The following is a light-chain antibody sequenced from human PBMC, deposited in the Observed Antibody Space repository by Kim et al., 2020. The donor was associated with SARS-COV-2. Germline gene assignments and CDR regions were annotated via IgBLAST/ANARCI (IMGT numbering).Light chain of an antibody. CDR1: QTVLSNSNNKNY. CDR2: WAS. J-gene: IGKJ1*01. V-gene: IGKV4-1*01. Sequence: DIVMTQSPDSLAVSLGERATINCKSSQTVLSNSNNKNYLAWYQQKPGQPPNLLIYWASTRESGVPDRFSGSGSGTDFTLTISILQAEDVAVYYCQQYYSAPLTFGQGTKVDIK. CDR3: QQYYSAPLT.